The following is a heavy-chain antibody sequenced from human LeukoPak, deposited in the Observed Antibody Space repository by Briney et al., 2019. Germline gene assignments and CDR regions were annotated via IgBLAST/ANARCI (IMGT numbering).Heavy chain of an antibody. J-gene: IGHJ4*02. CDR1: GGSISSGSYY. V-gene: IGHV4-39*07. Sequence: SETLSLTCTVSGGSISSGSYYWSWIRQPAGKGLEWIGSIYYSGSTYYNPSLKSRVTISVDTSKNQFSLKLSSVTAADTAVYYCARFGELDVYWGQGTLVTVSS. CDR2: IYYSGST. CDR3: ARFGELDVY. D-gene: IGHD3-10*01.